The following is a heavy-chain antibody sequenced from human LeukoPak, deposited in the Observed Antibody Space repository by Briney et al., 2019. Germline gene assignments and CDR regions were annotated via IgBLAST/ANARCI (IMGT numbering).Heavy chain of an antibody. Sequence: PGGSLRLSCAASGFTFSFYGMSWVRQAPGKGLEWVSGISGSGGSTYYADSVRGRFTISRDNSKSTLSLQMNSLRAEDTAIYYCATYRQVLLPFESWGQGTLVTVSS. J-gene: IGHJ4*02. D-gene: IGHD2-8*02. CDR3: ATYRQVLLPFES. V-gene: IGHV3-23*01. CDR1: GFTFSFYG. CDR2: ISGSGGST.